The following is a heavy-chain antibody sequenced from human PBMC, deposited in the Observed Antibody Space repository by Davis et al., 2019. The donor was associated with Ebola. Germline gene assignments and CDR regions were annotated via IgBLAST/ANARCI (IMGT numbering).Heavy chain of an antibody. J-gene: IGHJ3*02. Sequence: GGSLRLSCAASGFPFSIYGMHWVRQAPGAGLEWMAVISPDGSREYYADSVKGRFTISRDNSKNILYLQMNSLRPEDTALYSCVRDPGFVVSFSAFDIWGQGTMVTVSS. V-gene: IGHV3-30*03. D-gene: IGHD3-3*02. CDR2: ISPDGSRE. CDR3: VRDPGFVVSFSAFDI. CDR1: GFPFSIYG.